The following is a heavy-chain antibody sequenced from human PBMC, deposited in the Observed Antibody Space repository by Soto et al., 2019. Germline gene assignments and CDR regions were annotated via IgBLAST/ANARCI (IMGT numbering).Heavy chain of an antibody. V-gene: IGHV5-51*01. CDR2: IYPSDSET. D-gene: IGHD3-22*01. CDR1: GYSFSSYW. CDR3: ARRVGGYASDY. J-gene: IGHJ4*02. Sequence: PGESLKISCQGSGYSFSSYWIAWVRQMPGKGLEWMGFIYPSDSETRYSPSFQGQVTISADKSISTAYLQWSSLKASDTAMYYCARRVGGYASDYSGQGTLVTVSS.